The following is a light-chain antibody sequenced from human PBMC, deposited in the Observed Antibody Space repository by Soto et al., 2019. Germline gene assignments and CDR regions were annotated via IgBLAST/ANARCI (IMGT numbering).Light chain of an antibody. V-gene: IGKV3-20*01. CDR2: AAS. CDR3: QQYGSTPSIT. Sequence: EIVLTQSPGTLSLSPGERATLSCRASQSVTSNYLAWYQLKPGQAPRLLIYAASNTATGIPDRFSGSGSGTDFTLSISRREPEDFAVYYCQQYGSTPSITFGQGTRLEI. J-gene: IGKJ5*01. CDR1: QSVTSNY.